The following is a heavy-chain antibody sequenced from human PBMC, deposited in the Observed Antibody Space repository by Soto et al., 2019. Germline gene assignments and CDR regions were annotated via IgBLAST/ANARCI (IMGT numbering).Heavy chain of an antibody. CDR2: ISGSGGST. V-gene: IGHV3-23*01. D-gene: IGHD6-19*01. Sequence: GGSLRLSCAASGFTFSSYAMTWVRQAPGKGLEWVSEISGSGGSTYYADSVKGRFTISRDNSKNTLYLQMNSLRAEDTAIYYCAKRRDSSGPLNYWGQGTLVTVSS. CDR1: GFTFSSYA. J-gene: IGHJ4*02. CDR3: AKRRDSSGPLNY.